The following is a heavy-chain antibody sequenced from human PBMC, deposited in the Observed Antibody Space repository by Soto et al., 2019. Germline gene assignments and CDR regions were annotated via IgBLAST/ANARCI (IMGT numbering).Heavy chain of an antibody. CDR1: GYTFTYRY. CDR3: AAGITMVRGVISAFDI. CDR2: ITPFNGNT. V-gene: IGHV1-45*02. Sequence: SVKVSCKASGYTFTYRYLHWVRQAPGQALEWMGWITPFNGNTNYAQKFQDRVTITRDRSMSTAYMELSSLRSEDTAMYYCAAGITMVRGVISAFDIWGQGTMVTVSS. J-gene: IGHJ3*02. D-gene: IGHD3-10*01.